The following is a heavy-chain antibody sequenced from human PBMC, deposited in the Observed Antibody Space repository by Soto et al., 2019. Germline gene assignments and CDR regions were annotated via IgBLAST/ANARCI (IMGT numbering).Heavy chain of an antibody. CDR2: ISSSSSYI. J-gene: IGHJ3*02. Sequence: GSLRLSCAASGFTFSSYSMNWVRQAPGKGLEWVSSISSSSSYIYYTDSVKGRFTISRDNAKNSLYLQMNSLRAEDTAVYYCARESYDNAFDIWGQGTMVTVSS. CDR3: ARESYDNAFDI. V-gene: IGHV3-21*01. D-gene: IGHD1-26*01. CDR1: GFTFSSYS.